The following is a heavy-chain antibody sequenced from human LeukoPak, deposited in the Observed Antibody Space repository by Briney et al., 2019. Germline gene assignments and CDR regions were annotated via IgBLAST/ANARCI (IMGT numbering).Heavy chain of an antibody. CDR1: GFTFSSYG. D-gene: IGHD5-24*01. J-gene: IGHJ4*02. CDR2: IWYEERTK. V-gene: IGHV3-33*06. Sequence: PGGSLRLSCTASGFTFSSYGMHWVRQAPGNGLGWVATIWYEERTKYYIDSVKGRFTISRDNSKNTFYLRMNSLRVEDTAVYYCAKEGRSLQTYWGQGTLVTVSS. CDR3: AKEGRSLQTY.